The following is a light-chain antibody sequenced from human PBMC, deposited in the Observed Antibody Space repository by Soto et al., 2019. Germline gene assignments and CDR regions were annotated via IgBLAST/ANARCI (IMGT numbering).Light chain of an antibody. CDR3: TSYAGYNNPVV. CDR2: EVN. V-gene: IGLV2-8*01. Sequence: QSVLTQPPSASGSPGQSVTISCTGTSSDVGFYNYVSRYQQHPDKAPQLMIYEVNKRPSGVPDRFSGSKSGNTASLTVSGLQTDDEADYYCTSYAGYNNPVVFGGGTKVTVL. J-gene: IGLJ3*02. CDR1: SSDVGFYNY.